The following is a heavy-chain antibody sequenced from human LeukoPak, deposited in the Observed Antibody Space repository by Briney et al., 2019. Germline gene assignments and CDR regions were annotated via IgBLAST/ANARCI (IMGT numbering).Heavy chain of an antibody. CDR3: AREDLVVVEAATGGFQH. D-gene: IGHD2-15*01. V-gene: IGHV3-7*01. J-gene: IGHJ1*01. Sequence: PGGSLRLSCAASGFTFGSSWMSWVRQAPGKGLEWVANIKQDGSEKYYVDSVKGRFTISRDNAENSLYLQMNSLRAEDTAVYYCAREDLVVVEAATGGFQHRGQGTLVTVSS. CDR1: GFTFGSSW. CDR2: IKQDGSEK.